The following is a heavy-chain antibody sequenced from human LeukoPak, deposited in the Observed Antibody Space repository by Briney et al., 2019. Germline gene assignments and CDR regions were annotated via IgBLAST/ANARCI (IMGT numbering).Heavy chain of an antibody. J-gene: IGHJ4*02. V-gene: IGHV3-21*01. Sequence: GGSLRLSCAASGFTFDDYGMNWVRQAPGKGLEWVSSISSSSSYIYYADSVKGRFTISRDNAKNSLYLQMNSLRAEDTAVYYCARVWGYDFWSGYSSYFDYWGQGTLVTVSS. CDR2: ISSSSSYI. CDR3: ARVWGYDFWSGYSSYFDY. CDR1: GFTFDDYG. D-gene: IGHD3-3*01.